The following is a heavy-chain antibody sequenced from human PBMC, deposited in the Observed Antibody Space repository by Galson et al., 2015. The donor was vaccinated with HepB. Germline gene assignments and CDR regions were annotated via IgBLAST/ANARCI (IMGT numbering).Heavy chain of an antibody. CDR2: ISSSSSYI. Sequence: SLRLSCAASGFTFSSYSMNWVRQAPGKGLEWVSSISSSSSYIYYADSVKGRFTISRDNAKNSLYLQMNSLRAEDTAVYYCARDKGEEGAFDIWGQGTMVTVSS. CDR1: GFTFSSYS. CDR3: ARDKGEEGAFDI. J-gene: IGHJ3*02. V-gene: IGHV3-21*01.